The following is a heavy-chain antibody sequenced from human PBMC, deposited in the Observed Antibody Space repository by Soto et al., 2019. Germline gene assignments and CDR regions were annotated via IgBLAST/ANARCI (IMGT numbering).Heavy chain of an antibody. D-gene: IGHD2-8*01. Sequence: QVQLVQSGAEVKKPGASVKVSCKASGYTFISYGISWVRQAPGQGLEWMGWISAYNGNTNYAQKLHGRVTMTADTSTSTAYMERRSLGSDDTALYYCARSYLVLVYNWFDPWGQGTLVTVSS. CDR1: GYTFISYG. V-gene: IGHV1-18*01. CDR2: ISAYNGNT. J-gene: IGHJ5*02. CDR3: ARSYLVLVYNWFDP.